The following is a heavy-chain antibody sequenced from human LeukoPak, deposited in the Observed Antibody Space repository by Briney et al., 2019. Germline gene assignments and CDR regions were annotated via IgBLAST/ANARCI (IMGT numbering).Heavy chain of an antibody. CDR3: ARVGVVGAYFDY. Sequence: SETLSLTCTVSGGSISSGGYYWSWIRQHPGQGLEWIGYIYYSGSTYYNPSLKSRVTISVDTSKNQFSLKLSSVTAADTAVYYCARVGVVGAYFDYWGQGTLVTVSS. J-gene: IGHJ4*02. CDR1: GGSISSGGYY. CDR2: IYYSGST. V-gene: IGHV4-31*03. D-gene: IGHD1-26*01.